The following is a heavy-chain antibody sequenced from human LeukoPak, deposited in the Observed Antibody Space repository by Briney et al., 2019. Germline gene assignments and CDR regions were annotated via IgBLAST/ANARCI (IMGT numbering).Heavy chain of an antibody. Sequence: GGSLRLSCAASGFTFSSNWMHWVRQAPGKGLVWVSCISGDGRSTNYADSVKGRFTISRDNAKNTLYLQMNSLRAEDTAVYYCARAPWELDDWGQGTLVTVSS. J-gene: IGHJ4*02. D-gene: IGHD1-26*01. CDR1: GFTFSSNW. CDR3: ARAPWELDD. CDR2: ISGDGRST. V-gene: IGHV3-74*01.